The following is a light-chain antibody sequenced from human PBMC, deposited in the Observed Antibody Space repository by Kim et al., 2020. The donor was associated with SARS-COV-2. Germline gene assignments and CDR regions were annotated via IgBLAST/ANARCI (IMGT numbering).Light chain of an antibody. V-gene: IGKV3-15*01. CDR2: GAS. CDR3: QQYNNWPPYT. Sequence: SPGEKVTHYCRASQSVDSNLAWYQQRPGQAPTLIIFGASNRATGVPVRFSGSGSGTEFTLTISSLQSEDFAVYYCQQYNNWPPYTFGQGTKLEI. CDR1: QSVDSN. J-gene: IGKJ2*01.